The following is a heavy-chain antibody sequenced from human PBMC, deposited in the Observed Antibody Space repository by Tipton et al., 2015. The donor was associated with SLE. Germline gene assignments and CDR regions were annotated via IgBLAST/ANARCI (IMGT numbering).Heavy chain of an antibody. V-gene: IGHV4-39*07. Sequence: LRLSCTVSGGSISNSSFYWGWIRQPPGKGLEWIGRIYTSGSTNYNPSLKSRVTMSVDTSKNQFSLKLSSVTAADTAVYYCARDHPVAGPFDYWGQGTLVTVSS. J-gene: IGHJ4*02. CDR2: IYTSGST. CDR1: GGSISNSSFY. D-gene: IGHD6-19*01. CDR3: ARDHPVAGPFDY.